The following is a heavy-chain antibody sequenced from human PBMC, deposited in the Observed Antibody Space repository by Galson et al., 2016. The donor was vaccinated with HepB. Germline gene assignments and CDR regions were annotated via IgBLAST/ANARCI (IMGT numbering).Heavy chain of an antibody. CDR2: ISYDGGNK. CDR3: AREGDTRDWLIDY. Sequence: SLRLSCAASGFTFNSHAMHWVRQAPGKGLEWVAIISYDGGNKYYAASVRGRFAVSRDNSKNTLYLQMRSLRAEDTAIYYCAREGDTRDWLIDYWGQGTLVTVSS. J-gene: IGHJ4*02. V-gene: IGHV3-30*09. CDR1: GFTFNSHA. D-gene: IGHD3/OR15-3a*01.